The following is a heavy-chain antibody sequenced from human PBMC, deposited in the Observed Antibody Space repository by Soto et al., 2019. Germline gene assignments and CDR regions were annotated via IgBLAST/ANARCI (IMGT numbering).Heavy chain of an antibody. CDR2: ISPNSGAT. CDR3: VREMWIRSGPQNFFDY. CDR1: GYTFTSYG. Sequence: QVQLVQSEGELRQPGASVTVSCRASGYTFTSYGIIWVRQAPGQGLEWMGYISPNSGATTYAQNLQGRLTLTTDTSTSPAYMELRRMSSDDTSIYYCVREMWIRSGPQNFFDYWGLGALVTVSS. J-gene: IGHJ4*02. D-gene: IGHD6-25*01. V-gene: IGHV1-18*01.